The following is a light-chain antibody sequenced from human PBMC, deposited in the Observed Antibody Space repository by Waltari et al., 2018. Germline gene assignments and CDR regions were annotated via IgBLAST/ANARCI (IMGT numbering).Light chain of an antibody. Sequence: SYELTQPPSVSVSPGQTASIPCSGAKLGDKYACWYQHKPGQSPVLVIYQDSTRPSGIPGRFAGSNSGNTATLTISGTQAMDEADYYCQAWDSSTVVFGGGTKLTVL. CDR2: QDS. V-gene: IGLV3-1*01. CDR3: QAWDSSTVV. CDR1: KLGDKY. J-gene: IGLJ2*01.